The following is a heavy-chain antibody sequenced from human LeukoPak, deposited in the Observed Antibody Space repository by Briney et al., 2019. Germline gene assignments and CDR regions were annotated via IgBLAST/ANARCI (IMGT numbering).Heavy chain of an antibody. V-gene: IGHV1-69-2*01. J-gene: IGHJ4*02. CDR2: VDPEDGET. CDR3: TRGGVYRGYDALDH. CDR1: GYTFTDYY. D-gene: IGHD5-12*01. Sequence: GASVKVSCKASGYTFTDYYMHWVQQAPGKGLEWMGRVDPEDGETIYAEKFQGRVTITADTSTDTAYMELSSLRSEDTAVYYCTRGGVYRGYDALDHWGQGTLVTVSS.